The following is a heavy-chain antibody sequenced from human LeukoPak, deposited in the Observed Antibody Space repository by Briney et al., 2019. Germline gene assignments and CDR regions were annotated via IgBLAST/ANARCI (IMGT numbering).Heavy chain of an antibody. CDR2: INHSGST. CDR1: GGSFSGYY. Sequence: SETLSLTCAVYGGSFSGYYWSWIRQPPGKRLEWIGEINHSGSTNYNPSLKGRVTISVDTSKNQFSLKLSSVTAADTAVYYCARIVVVPAATWYNWFDPWGQGTLVTVSS. CDR3: ARIVVVPAATWYNWFDP. D-gene: IGHD2-2*01. V-gene: IGHV4-34*01. J-gene: IGHJ5*02.